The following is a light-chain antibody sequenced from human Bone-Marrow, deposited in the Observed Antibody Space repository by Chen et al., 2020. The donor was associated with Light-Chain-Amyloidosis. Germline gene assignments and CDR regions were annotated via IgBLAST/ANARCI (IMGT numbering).Light chain of an antibody. CDR1: STDVGSYNL. Sequence: QSALTQPASVSGSPGQSITISCTGTSTDVGSYNLVSWYQHQPGKAPKLIIFDVTRRPSGISIRLSGCKSGKAAYLTISGLQPEVEAIYSCSTRAGGEILWVFRGGTKLTVL. CDR3: STRAGGEILWV. CDR2: DVT. V-gene: IGLV2-23*02. J-gene: IGLJ3*02.